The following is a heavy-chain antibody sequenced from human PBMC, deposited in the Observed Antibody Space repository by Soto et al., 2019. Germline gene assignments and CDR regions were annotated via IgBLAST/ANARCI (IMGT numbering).Heavy chain of an antibody. J-gene: IGHJ6*02. CDR2: IIPIFGTA. V-gene: IGHV1-69*01. D-gene: IGHD3-9*01. CDR1: GGTFSSYA. CDR3: ASKGVVRYFDWLPPYYYYGMDV. Sequence: QVQLVQSGAEVKKPGSSVKVSCKASGGTFSSYAISWVRQAPGQGLEWMGGIIPIFGTANYAQKFQGRVTITADESTSTAYMELSSLRSEDTAVYYCASKGVVRYFDWLPPYYYYGMDVWGQGTTVTVSS.